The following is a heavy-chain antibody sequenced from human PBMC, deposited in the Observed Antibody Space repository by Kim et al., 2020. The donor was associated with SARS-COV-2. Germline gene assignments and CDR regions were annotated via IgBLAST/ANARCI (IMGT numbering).Heavy chain of an antibody. J-gene: IGHJ5*02. V-gene: IGHV1-2*05. Sequence: ASVKVSCKTSGYTFNDYSIHWVRQAPGQALEWMGRIIPKSGDTNYAQKFQGRVTMTRDTSITTAYLGLTSLTSDDTGVYYCARRSTFSSDNWFDPWGQGTLVTVSS. CDR3: ARRSTFSSDNWFDP. CDR1: GYTFNDYS. D-gene: IGHD6-6*01. CDR2: IIPKSGDT.